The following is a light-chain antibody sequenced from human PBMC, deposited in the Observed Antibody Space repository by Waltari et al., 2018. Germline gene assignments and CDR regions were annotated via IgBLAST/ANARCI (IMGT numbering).Light chain of an antibody. V-gene: IGKV3-11*01. J-gene: IGKJ4*01. CDR1: QSLIRY. CDR3: QQLYNWPVT. Sequence: EIVLTQSPATLSLSPGGRATLSCRASQSLIRYLAWYQQKPGQAPRLLIYDASNRATGIPARFSGSGSGTDFTLTINSLEPEDFAVYYCQQLYNWPVTFGGGTRVEIK. CDR2: DAS.